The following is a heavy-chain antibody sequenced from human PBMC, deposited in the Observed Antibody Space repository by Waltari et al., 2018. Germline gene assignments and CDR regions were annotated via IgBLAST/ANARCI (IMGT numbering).Heavy chain of an antibody. CDR2: IHNTGTT. D-gene: IGHD3-16*01. CDR3: ARVPVMTPGGGPFDH. V-gene: IGHV4-59*11. CDR1: GGPMTSHY. Sequence: QLQLHESGPGLVKPSETLSLSCNISGGPMTSHYWTWIRQPPGKELESIGYIHNTGTTKYNPSLKSRVTISMDTSKNQFSLKLSSVTAADTAMYYCARVPVMTPGGGPFDHWGQGILVTVSS. J-gene: IGHJ4*02.